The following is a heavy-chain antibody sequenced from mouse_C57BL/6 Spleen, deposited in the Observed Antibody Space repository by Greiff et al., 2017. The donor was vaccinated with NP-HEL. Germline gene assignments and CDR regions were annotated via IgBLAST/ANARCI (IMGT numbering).Heavy chain of an antibody. CDR3: ASGGYDYLDY. CDR1: GYTFTSYW. D-gene: IGHD2-3*01. CDR2: IDPSDSYT. J-gene: IGHJ2*01. V-gene: IGHV1-69*01. Sequence: QVQLQQPGAELVMPGASVKLSCKASGYTFTSYWMHWVKRRPGQGLEWIGEIDPSDSYTNYNQKFKGKSTLTVDKSSSTAYMQLSSLTSEDSAVYYCASGGYDYLDYWGQGTTLTVSS.